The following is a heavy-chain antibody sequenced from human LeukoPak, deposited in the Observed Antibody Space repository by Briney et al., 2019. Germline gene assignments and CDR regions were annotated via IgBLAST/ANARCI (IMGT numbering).Heavy chain of an antibody. CDR3: ARGVYYFDTSGSSGNWYFDL. J-gene: IGHJ2*01. V-gene: IGHV4-4*07. D-gene: IGHD3-22*01. Sequence: PSETLSLTCSVSGGSISSFYWSWVRQPAGKGQEWIGRIFTSGGSNYNPSLESRMTMSVDTSKNEISLKVTSVTAADTAVYYCARGVYYFDTSGSSGNWYFDLWGRGTLVTVSA. CDR2: IFTSGGS. CDR1: GGSISSFY.